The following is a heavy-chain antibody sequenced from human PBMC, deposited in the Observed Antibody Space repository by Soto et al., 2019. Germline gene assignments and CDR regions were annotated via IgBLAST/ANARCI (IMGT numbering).Heavy chain of an antibody. J-gene: IGHJ6*02. CDR2: IKSKTDGGTT. V-gene: IGHV3-15*07. CDR3: AKGPAIVLVPAAMNYYYGMDV. CDR1: GFSFSNAW. D-gene: IGHD2-2*01. Sequence: PGGSLRLSCAASGFSFSNAWMNWVRQAPGRGLEWVGRIKSKTDGGTTDYAAPVEGRFTISRDDSKNTLYLQMNSLRAEDTAVYYCAKGPAIVLVPAAMNYYYGMDVWGQGTTVTVSS.